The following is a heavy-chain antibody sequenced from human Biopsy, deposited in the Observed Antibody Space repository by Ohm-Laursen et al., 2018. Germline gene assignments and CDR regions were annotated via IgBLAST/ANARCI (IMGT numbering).Heavy chain of an antibody. V-gene: IGHV1-24*01. CDR3: ARGVTIFAELITRIDY. D-gene: IGHD3-3*01. Sequence: SVKVSCKVSGYTLNELSMHWVRQVPGKGLEWMGGFAPENGKTVYAQNFQARVSLTEDTSTSTAYMELRSLRSDDTAVYYCARGVTIFAELITRIDYWGQGTLVTVSS. CDR2: FAPENGKT. CDR1: GYTLNELS. J-gene: IGHJ4*02.